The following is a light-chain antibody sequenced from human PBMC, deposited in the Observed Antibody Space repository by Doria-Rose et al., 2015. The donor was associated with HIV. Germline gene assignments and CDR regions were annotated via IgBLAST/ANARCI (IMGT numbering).Light chain of an antibody. CDR3: HQYGTSWT. V-gene: IGKV3-20*01. CDR1: QSFSSTY. CDR2: DGS. Sequence: TQSPGTLSLSPGERATLPCRASQSFSSTYLAWYQQKPGQAPILLIYDGSTRATGIPDRFSASGSGTDFTLTINRLEPEDFALYYCHQYGTSWTFGQGTKVEI. J-gene: IGKJ1*01.